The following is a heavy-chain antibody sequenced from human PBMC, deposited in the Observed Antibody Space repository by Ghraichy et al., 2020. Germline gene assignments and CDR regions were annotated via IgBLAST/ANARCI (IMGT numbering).Heavy chain of an antibody. V-gene: IGHV3-23*01. Sequence: GGSLRLSYAASGFAFSNYAMTWVRQAPGKGLEWVSVISGSGDSTYYADFVKGRFTISRDNSKNTLYLQMNSLRAEDTAVYYCAKAPNHDFWSGSYNWFDPWGQGTLVTVSS. CDR1: GFAFSNYA. D-gene: IGHD3-3*01. CDR3: AKAPNHDFWSGSYNWFDP. J-gene: IGHJ5*02. CDR2: ISGSGDST.